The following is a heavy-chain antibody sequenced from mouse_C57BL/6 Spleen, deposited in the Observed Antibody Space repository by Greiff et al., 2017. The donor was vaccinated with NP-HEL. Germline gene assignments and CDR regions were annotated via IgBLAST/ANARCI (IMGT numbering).Heavy chain of an antibody. Sequence: VQLQQSGAELMKPGASVKLSCKATGYTFPGYWIEWVKQRPGHGLEWIGEILTGSGSTNYNEKFKSKATLTVDKSSSTAYIPLSSLTSEDSAVYYCARCHYDYDDGYAMDYWGQGTSVTVSS. CDR1: GYTFPGYW. CDR2: ILTGSGST. D-gene: IGHD2-4*01. J-gene: IGHJ4*01. V-gene: IGHV1-9*01. CDR3: ARCHYDYDDGYAMDY.